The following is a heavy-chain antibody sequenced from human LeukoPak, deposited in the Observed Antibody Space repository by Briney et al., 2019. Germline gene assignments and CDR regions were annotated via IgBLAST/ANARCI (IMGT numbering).Heavy chain of an antibody. D-gene: IGHD4-11*01. V-gene: IGHV1-18*01. CDR3: ARVAVTTPNWFDP. J-gene: IGHJ5*02. Sequence: ASVKVSCKASGYTFTSYGISWVRQAPGQGLEWMGWISAYNGNTNYAQKLQGRVTMTTDTSTSTAYTELRSLRSDDTAVYYCARVAVTTPNWFDPWGQGTLVTVSS. CDR1: GYTFTSYG. CDR2: ISAYNGNT.